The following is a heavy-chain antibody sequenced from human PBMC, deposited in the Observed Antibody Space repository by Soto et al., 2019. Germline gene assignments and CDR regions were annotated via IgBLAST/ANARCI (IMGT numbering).Heavy chain of an antibody. D-gene: IGHD2-15*01. Sequence: SETLSLTCTVSGGSISSYYWSWTRQPAGKGLEWIGRIYTSGSTNYNPSLKSRVAMSVDTSKSQFSLKLSSVTAADTAVYYCARAGCSGGSCYFAGNWFDPWGQGTLVTVSS. CDR3: ARAGCSGGSCYFAGNWFDP. CDR2: IYTSGST. J-gene: IGHJ5*02. V-gene: IGHV4-4*07. CDR1: GGSISSYY.